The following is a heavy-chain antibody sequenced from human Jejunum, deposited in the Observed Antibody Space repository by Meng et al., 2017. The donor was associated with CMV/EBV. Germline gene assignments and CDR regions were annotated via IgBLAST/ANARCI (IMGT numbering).Heavy chain of an antibody. Sequence: SEYTFSDFYVHWVRQAPGHRLEWMGYINPYTGDTNYAQEFQGRVTMTRDTSPNTAYMELTRLRSDDTALYYCAKDGGSYLDYYFDYWGQGTLVTVSS. CDR3: AKDGGSYLDYYFDY. CDR2: INPYTGDT. CDR1: EYTFSDFY. J-gene: IGHJ4*02. D-gene: IGHD3-16*01. V-gene: IGHV1-2*02.